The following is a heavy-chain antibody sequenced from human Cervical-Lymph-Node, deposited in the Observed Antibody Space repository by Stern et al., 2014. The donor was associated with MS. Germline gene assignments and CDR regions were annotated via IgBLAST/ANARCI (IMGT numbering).Heavy chain of an antibody. Sequence: QVQLVQSGGDVVQPGRSLRLSCAASGFTFSYSAMHWVRQAPGKGLEWVTIISYDGSSKYYADSVKGRFTISRDNSKNTLYLQMNSLRIEDTAVYYCASVPTGTTSFDYWGQGTLVTVSS. J-gene: IGHJ4*02. CDR1: GFTFSYSA. D-gene: IGHD1-7*01. CDR3: ASVPTGTTSFDY. CDR2: ISYDGSSK. V-gene: IGHV3-30*01.